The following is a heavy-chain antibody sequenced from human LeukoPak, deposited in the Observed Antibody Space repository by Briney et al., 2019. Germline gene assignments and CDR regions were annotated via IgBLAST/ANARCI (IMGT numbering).Heavy chain of an antibody. CDR2: IGSSGATR. CDR1: GFTFNSYE. D-gene: IGHD4-17*01. V-gene: IGHV3-48*03. J-gene: IGHJ4*02. CDR3: ARYGDYSFDY. Sequence: GGSLRLSCTASGFTFNSYEMNWVRQAPGKGLEWLSYIGSSGATRYYADSVEGRFTVSRDNAKNSLYLQMNSLRAEDTAVYYCARYGDYSFDYWGQGTLVTVSS.